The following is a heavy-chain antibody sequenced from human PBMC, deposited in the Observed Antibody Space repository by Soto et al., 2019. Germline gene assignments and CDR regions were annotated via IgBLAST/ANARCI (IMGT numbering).Heavy chain of an antibody. CDR2: IYYSGST. CDR3: ARTYYYDSGRFDP. D-gene: IGHD3-22*01. Sequence: SETLSLACTVAGGSISSYYWSGSRQPRGKGLEWIGYIYYSGSTNYNPSLKSRVTISVDTSKNQFSLKLSSVTAADTAVYYCARTYYYDSGRFDPWGQGTLVT. V-gene: IGHV4-59*01. J-gene: IGHJ5*02. CDR1: GGSISSYY.